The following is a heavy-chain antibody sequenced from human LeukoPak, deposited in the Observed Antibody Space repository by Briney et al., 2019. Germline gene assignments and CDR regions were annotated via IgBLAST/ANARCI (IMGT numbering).Heavy chain of an antibody. Sequence: SETLSLTCTVSGGSISSYYWSWIRQPPGKGLEWIGYIYYSGSTNYNPSLKSRVTISVDTSKNQFSLKLSSVTAADTAVYYCARGGAVAGMRGNWFDPWGQGTLVTVSS. J-gene: IGHJ5*02. D-gene: IGHD6-19*01. CDR1: GGSISSYY. V-gene: IGHV4-59*01. CDR3: ARGGAVAGMRGNWFDP. CDR2: IYYSGST.